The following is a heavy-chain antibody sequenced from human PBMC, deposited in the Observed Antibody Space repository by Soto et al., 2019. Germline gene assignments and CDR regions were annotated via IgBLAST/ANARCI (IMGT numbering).Heavy chain of an antibody. CDR3: ARYWRSYFDY. CDR2: IYYGGST. V-gene: IGHV4-31*03. Sequence: PSETLSLTCTVSGGSISSGGYYWSWIRQHPGKGLEWIGYIYYGGSTYYNPSLKSRVTISVDTSKNQFSLKLSSVTAADTAVYYCARYWRSYFDYWGQGTLVTVSS. D-gene: IGHD1-1*01. J-gene: IGHJ4*02. CDR1: GGSISSGGYY.